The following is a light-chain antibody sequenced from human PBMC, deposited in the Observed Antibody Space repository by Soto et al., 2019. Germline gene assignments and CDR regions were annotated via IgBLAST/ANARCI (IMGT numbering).Light chain of an antibody. V-gene: IGKV3-20*01. Sequence: EIVLTQSPGTLSLSPGERATLSCRASQSVSSSYLAWYQQKPGQPPRLLIYGASSRATGIPDRFTGSGSGTDFTLTISRLEPEDFAVYYCQHYGSSPRTFGQGTRVEIK. CDR1: QSVSSSY. CDR2: GAS. CDR3: QHYGSSPRT. J-gene: IGKJ1*01.